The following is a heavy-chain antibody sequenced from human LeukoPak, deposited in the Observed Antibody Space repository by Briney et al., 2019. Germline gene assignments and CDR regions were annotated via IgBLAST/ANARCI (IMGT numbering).Heavy chain of an antibody. J-gene: IGHJ4*02. V-gene: IGHV4-31*03. CDR2: IYYSGST. CDR1: GGSISSGDYY. Sequence: SETLSLTCTVSGGSISSGDYYWRWFRQPPGKGLEWIGYIYYSGSTYYNPSLKSRITISVDTSENQFSLKLSSVTAADTAVYYCARGASTGYYTHLDYWGQGTLVTVSS. D-gene: IGHD3-22*01. CDR3: ARGASTGYYTHLDY.